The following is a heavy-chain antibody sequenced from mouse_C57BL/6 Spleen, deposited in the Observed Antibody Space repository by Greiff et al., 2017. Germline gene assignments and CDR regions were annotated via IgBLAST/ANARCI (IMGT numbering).Heavy chain of an antibody. Sequence: QVQLQQSGAELAKPGASVKLSCKASGYTFTSYWMHWVKQRPGQGLEWIGYINPSSGYTKYNQKFKDKATMTADKSSSTASMQLSSLTYEDSAVYYCARKDSNYLYAMGYWGQGTSVTVSS. CDR3: ARKDSNYLYAMGY. J-gene: IGHJ4*01. CDR1: GYTFTSYW. CDR2: INPSSGYT. D-gene: IGHD2-5*01. V-gene: IGHV1-7*01.